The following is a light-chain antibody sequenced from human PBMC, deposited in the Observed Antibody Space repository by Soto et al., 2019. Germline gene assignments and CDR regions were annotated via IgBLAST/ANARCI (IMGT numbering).Light chain of an antibody. CDR2: AAS. J-gene: IGKJ2*01. CDR1: QSISSY. V-gene: IGKV1-39*01. CDR3: QQSYSTPYT. Sequence: DIQMTQSPSSLSASVVDRVTITCRASQSISSYLNWYQQKPGKAPKLLIYAASSLRSGVPSRFSGSGSGTDFTLTISSLQPEDFATYYCQQSYSTPYTFGQVTKREIK.